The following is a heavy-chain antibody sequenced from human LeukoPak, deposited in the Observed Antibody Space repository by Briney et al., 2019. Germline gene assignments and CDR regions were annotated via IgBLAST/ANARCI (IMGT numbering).Heavy chain of an antibody. J-gene: IGHJ6*04. V-gene: IGHV6-1*01. CDR1: GDSVSSTRAA. CDR2: TYYRSKWYN. D-gene: IGHD3-10*02. Sequence: SQTLSLTCAISGDSVSSTRAAWNWMRQSPSRGLEWLGRTYYRSKWYNDYAESVKSRISINPDTSMNQFSLHLNSVTPEDTAVYYCAELGITMIGGVWGKGTTVTISS. CDR3: AELGITMIGGV.